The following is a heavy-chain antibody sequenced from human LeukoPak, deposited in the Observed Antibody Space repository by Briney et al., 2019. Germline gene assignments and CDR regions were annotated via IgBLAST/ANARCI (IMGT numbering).Heavy chain of an antibody. V-gene: IGHV1-2*02. CDR1: GYTFTGFY. CDR3: ARDPYGCSSTSCFGNNWFDP. Sequence: ASVTVSCKASGYTFTGFYIHWVRQAPGQGLEWMGWINPNSGGTNYAQKFQGRVTMTRDTSISTAYMELSRLRSDDTAVYYCARDPYGCSSTSCFGNNWFDPWGQGTPVTVSS. J-gene: IGHJ5*02. CDR2: INPNSGGT. D-gene: IGHD2-2*01.